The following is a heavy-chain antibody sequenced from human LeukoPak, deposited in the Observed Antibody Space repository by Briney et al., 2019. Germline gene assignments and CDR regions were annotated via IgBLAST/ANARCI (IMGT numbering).Heavy chain of an antibody. J-gene: IGHJ4*02. CDR1: GGSISSSSYY. CDR3: ARRRSGDYYLDF. Sequence: SETLPLTCTVSGGSISSSSYYWGWIRQPPGKGLEWIGSIYYSGSTYYNPSLKSRVTISVDTSKNQFSLKLRSVTAADTAVYYCARRRSGDYYLDFWGQGTVVTVSS. V-gene: IGHV4-39*01. CDR2: IYYSGST. D-gene: IGHD2-21*02.